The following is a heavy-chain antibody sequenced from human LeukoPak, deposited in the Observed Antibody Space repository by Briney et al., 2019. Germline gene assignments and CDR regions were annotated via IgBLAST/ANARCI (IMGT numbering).Heavy chain of an antibody. V-gene: IGHV4-39*07. J-gene: IGHJ4*02. Sequence: PSETLSLTCTVSGGSISSSSYYWGWIRQPPGKGLEWLGSIYYSGSTYYNPSLKSRVTISVDTSKNQFSLKPSSVTAADTAVDYCARDCSSTSCYQGVDYWGQGTLVTVSS. CDR3: ARDCSSTSCYQGVDY. D-gene: IGHD2-2*01. CDR1: GGSISSSSYY. CDR2: IYYSGST.